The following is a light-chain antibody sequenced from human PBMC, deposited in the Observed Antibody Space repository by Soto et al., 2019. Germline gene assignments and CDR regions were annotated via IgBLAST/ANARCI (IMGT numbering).Light chain of an antibody. V-gene: IGLV2-23*01. CDR2: EGS. J-gene: IGLJ2*01. CDR1: SSDVGSYNL. CDR3: CSYAGSSSVV. Sequence: QSALTQPASVSGSPGQSITISCTGTSSDVGSYNLVSWYQQHPGKAPKLMIYEGSKRPSGVSNRFSGSKSSNTASLTISGLQAEDEDDYYCCSYAGSSSVVFGGGTKLTVL.